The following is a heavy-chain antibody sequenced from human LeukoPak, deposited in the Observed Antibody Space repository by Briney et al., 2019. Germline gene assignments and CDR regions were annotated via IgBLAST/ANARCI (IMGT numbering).Heavy chain of an antibody. CDR3: AREGTAGTNLNWFDP. CDR2: ISYSGST. V-gene: IGHV4-61*01. Sequence: SETLSLTCTVSGGSVNSGTYYWSWIRQPPGKGLEWIGYISYSGSTNFNPSLKSRVTISVDTSKNQFSLKLSSVTAADTAVYYCAREGTAGTNLNWFDPWGQGTLVTVSS. CDR1: GGSVNSGTYY. D-gene: IGHD1-1*01. J-gene: IGHJ5*02.